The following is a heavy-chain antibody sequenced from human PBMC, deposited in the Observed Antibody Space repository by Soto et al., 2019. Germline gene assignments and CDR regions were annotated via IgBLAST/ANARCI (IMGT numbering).Heavy chain of an antibody. J-gene: IGHJ5*02. V-gene: IGHV3-74*01. CDR3: TSDTFGLRDT. Sequence: LRLSCAASGFPFSHYWMHWVRQTSGKGLVWVSRINPAGTITNYADSVEGRFTISRDNADSALFLQMNSLSAEDTAIYYCTSDTFGLRDTWGQGTLVTVSS. D-gene: IGHD3-16*01. CDR1: GFPFSHYW. CDR2: INPAGTIT.